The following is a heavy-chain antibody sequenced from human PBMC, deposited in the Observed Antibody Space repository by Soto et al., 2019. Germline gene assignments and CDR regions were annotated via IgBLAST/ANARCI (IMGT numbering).Heavy chain of an antibody. Sequence: SETLALTFTVSGCSISSSSYYWCWILQPPGKGLEWIGSIYYSGSTYYNPSLKSRVTISVDTSKNQFSLKLSSVTAADTAVYYCARLAENYDILTGYCYYCGMDVWGQGTTVTVSS. D-gene: IGHD3-9*01. CDR3: ARLAENYDILTGYCYYCGMDV. CDR2: IYYSGST. CDR1: GCSISSSSYY. J-gene: IGHJ6*02. V-gene: IGHV4-39*01.